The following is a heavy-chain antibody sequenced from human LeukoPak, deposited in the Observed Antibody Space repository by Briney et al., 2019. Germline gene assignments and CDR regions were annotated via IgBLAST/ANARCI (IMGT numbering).Heavy chain of an antibody. CDR2: IYSGGST. V-gene: IGHV3-53*04. CDR3: ASGLQVAAAGTIDY. CDR1: GFTVSSNY. Sequence: GGSLRLSCAASGFTVSSNYMSWVRQAPGKGLEWVSVIYSGGSTYYADSVKGRFTIPRHNSKNTLYLQMNSLRAEDTAVYYCASGLQVAAAGTIDYWGQGTLVTVSS. J-gene: IGHJ4*02. D-gene: IGHD6-13*01.